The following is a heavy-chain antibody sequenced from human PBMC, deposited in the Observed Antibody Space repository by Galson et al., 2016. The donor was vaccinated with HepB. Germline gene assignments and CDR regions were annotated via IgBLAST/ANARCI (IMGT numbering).Heavy chain of an antibody. Sequence: SLRLSCAASGFTFSDYYMSWIRQAPGKGLEWVSYISVTSTYTNYADSVKGRFTVSRDNAENSLYLQMNSLRAEDTALYYCAKGQTNWATFDSWGQGTLVTVPS. CDR3: AKGQTNWATFDS. CDR2: ISVTSTYT. V-gene: IGHV3-11*05. D-gene: IGHD7-27*01. J-gene: IGHJ4*02. CDR1: GFTFSDYY.